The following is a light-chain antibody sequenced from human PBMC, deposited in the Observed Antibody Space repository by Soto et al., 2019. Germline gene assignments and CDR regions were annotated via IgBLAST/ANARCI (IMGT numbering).Light chain of an antibody. CDR3: AAWDDSLSGWV. V-gene: IGLV1-44*01. CDR1: TSNVGSYN. Sequence: QLVLTQPPSASGTPGQRVTISCSGSTSNVGSYNVNWYQQAPGMAPKVLIHSYNQRPSGVSDRFSGSQSDTSASLAISDLQSEDEADYYCAAWDDSLSGWVFGGGTKLTVL. J-gene: IGLJ3*02. CDR2: SYN.